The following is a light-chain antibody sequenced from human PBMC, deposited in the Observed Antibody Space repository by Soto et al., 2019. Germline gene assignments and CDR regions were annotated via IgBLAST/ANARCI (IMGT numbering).Light chain of an antibody. J-gene: IGKJ5*01. CDR3: QQSSSSPIT. Sequence: DIQMTQSPSTLSGSVGDRVTITCRASQTISSWLAWYQQKPGKAPKLLIYKASTLKSGVPSRFSGSGSGTDFTLTISRLEAEDFAVYYCQQSSSSPITFGQGTRLEIK. V-gene: IGKV1-5*03. CDR1: QTISSW. CDR2: KAS.